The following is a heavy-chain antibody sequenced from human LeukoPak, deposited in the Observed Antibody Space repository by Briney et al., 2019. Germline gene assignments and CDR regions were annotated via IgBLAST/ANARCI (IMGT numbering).Heavy chain of an antibody. CDR2: INPNSCGT. D-gene: IGHD5-24*01. CDR1: GYTFTGYY. V-gene: IGHV1-2*06. Sequence: GASVKVSCKASGYTFTGYYMHWVRQAPGQGLEWMGRINPNSCGTNYAQKFQGRVTMTRDTSISTAYMELSRLRSDDTAVYYCARVGSRDGYNYYGYWGQGTLVTVSS. J-gene: IGHJ4*02. CDR3: ARVGSRDGYNYYGY.